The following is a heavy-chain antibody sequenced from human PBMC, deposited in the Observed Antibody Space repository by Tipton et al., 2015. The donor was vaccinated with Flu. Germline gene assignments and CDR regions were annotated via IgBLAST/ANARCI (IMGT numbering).Heavy chain of an antibody. D-gene: IGHD6-19*01. Sequence: SLRLSCAASGFTFSIYAMSWVRQAPGKRLEWISAISGGGGGTYYADSVKGRFSISRDNSKNMLYLRMDSLSAEDTAIYYCARVIPEFVAGLSYWGQGTQVSVSS. J-gene: IGHJ4*02. CDR2: ISGGGGGT. V-gene: IGHV3-23*01. CDR3: ARVIPEFVAGLSY. CDR1: GFTFSIYA.